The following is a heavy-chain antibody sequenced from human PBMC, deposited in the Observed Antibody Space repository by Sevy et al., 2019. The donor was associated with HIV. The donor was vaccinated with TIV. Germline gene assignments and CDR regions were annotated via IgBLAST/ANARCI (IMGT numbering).Heavy chain of an antibody. Sequence: ASVKVSCKVSGYTLTELSMHWVRQAPGKGLEWMGGLDPEDGETIYAQKFQGRVTMTDDTSTDTAYMGLSGLRSEDTVVYYCATVSDFGSGYCPPGMDVWGQGTTVTVSS. CDR1: GYTLTELS. V-gene: IGHV1-24*01. CDR2: LDPEDGET. CDR3: ATVSDFGSGYCPPGMDV. J-gene: IGHJ6*02. D-gene: IGHD3-3*01.